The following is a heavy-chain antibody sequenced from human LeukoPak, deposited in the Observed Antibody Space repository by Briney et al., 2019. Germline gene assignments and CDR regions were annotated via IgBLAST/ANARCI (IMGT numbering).Heavy chain of an antibody. CDR1: GFTFRNHA. V-gene: IGHV3-64*01. J-gene: IGHJ4*02. CDR2: INSNGDTT. Sequence: GGSLRLSCAASGFTFRNHAMHWVRQAPGKGLEYVSAINSNGDTTYYGNSVKGRFTISRDNSKSTLYLQMGGLRPADTAVYYCAREERGLAIDYWGQGALVTVSP. D-gene: IGHD3/OR15-3a*01. CDR3: AREERGLAIDY.